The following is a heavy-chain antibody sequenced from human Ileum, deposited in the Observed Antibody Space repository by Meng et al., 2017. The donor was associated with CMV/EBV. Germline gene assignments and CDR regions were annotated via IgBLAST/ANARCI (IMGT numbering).Heavy chain of an antibody. Sequence: SGYTFTGYSLHWVRQAPGQGLEWMGWINPNSGGTNYAQKFQGRVTMTRDTSISTAYMELSRLRSDDTAAYYCARATMVRGVIPRFDPWGQGTLVTVSS. CDR3: ARATMVRGVIPRFDP. D-gene: IGHD3-10*01. V-gene: IGHV1-2*02. CDR1: GYTFTGYS. J-gene: IGHJ5*02. CDR2: INPNSGGT.